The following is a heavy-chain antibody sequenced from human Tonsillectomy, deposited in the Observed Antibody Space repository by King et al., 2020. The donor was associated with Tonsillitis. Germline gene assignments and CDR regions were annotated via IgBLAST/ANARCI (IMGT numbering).Heavy chain of an antibody. J-gene: IGHJ4*02. CDR2: ISYDGSNK. CDR3: ATGVDYYDSSGYLTFDF. CDR1: GFTFSSYA. V-gene: IGHV3-30*01. Sequence: VQLVESGGGVVQPGRSLRLSCAASGFTFSSYAMHWVRRAPGKGLEWVAVISYDGSNKYYADSVKGRFTISRDNSKNTLYLQMNSLRAEDTAVYYCATGVDYYDSSGYLTFDFWGQGTLVTVSS. D-gene: IGHD3-22*01.